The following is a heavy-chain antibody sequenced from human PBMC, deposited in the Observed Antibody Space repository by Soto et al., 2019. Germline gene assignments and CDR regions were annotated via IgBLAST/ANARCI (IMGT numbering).Heavy chain of an antibody. Sequence: SETLSLTCTVSSDSISSYYWSWIRQPPGKRLEWIGYISYSGSTDYNPSLKSRVTISGDTSKNQFSLKVSSVTAADTAVYYCTRGTSWQLPFDYWGQGTLVTVSS. V-gene: IGHV4-59*01. CDR1: SDSISSYY. CDR3: TRGTSWQLPFDY. D-gene: IGHD6-13*01. CDR2: ISYSGST. J-gene: IGHJ4*02.